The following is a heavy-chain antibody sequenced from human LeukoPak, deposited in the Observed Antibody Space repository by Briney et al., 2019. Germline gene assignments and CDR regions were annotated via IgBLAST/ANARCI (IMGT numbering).Heavy chain of an antibody. V-gene: IGHV3-23*01. CDR3: AKDVLYGDPRVELFDY. D-gene: IGHD4-17*01. J-gene: IGHJ4*02. CDR2: ISGSGGST. CDR1: GFTFSSYA. Sequence: GGSLRLSCAASGFTFSSYAMSWVRQAPGKGLEWLSAISGSGGSTYYADSVKGRFTVSRDNSKNTLYLQMNSLRAEDTAVYYCAKDVLYGDPRVELFDYWGQGTLVTVSS.